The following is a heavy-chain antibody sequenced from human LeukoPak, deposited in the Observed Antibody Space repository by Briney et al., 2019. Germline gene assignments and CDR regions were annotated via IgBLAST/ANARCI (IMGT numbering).Heavy chain of an antibody. CDR2: IYPGDSDT. D-gene: IGHD2-8*01. CDR1: GYSFTSYW. J-gene: IGHJ4*02. Sequence: GESLKISCKGSGYSFTSYWIGWVRQMPGEGLEWMGIIYPGDSDTRYSPSFQGQVTISADKSISTAYLQWSSLKASDTAMYYCARRVVLMVYAHQHNLFDLWGQGTLGPVFS. CDR3: ARRVVLMVYAHQHNLFDL. V-gene: IGHV5-51*01.